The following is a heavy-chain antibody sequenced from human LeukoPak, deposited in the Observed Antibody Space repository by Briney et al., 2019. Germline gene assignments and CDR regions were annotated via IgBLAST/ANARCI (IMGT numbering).Heavy chain of an antibody. J-gene: IGHJ3*02. CDR2: INHSGST. CDR3: ARGGIVVVIRKDAFDI. V-gene: IGHV4-34*01. Sequence: SETLSLTCTVSGGSISSYYWSWIRQPPGKGLEWIGEINHSGSTNYNPSLKSRVTISVDTSKNQFSLKLSSVTAADTAVYYCARGGIVVVIRKDAFDIWGQGTMVTVSS. CDR1: GGSISSYY. D-gene: IGHD3-22*01.